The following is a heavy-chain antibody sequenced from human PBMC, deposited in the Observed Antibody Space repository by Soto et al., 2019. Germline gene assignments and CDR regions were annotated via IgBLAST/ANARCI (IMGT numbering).Heavy chain of an antibody. Sequence: GSLRLSCATSGFNFSSYSMHWVRQAPGKGLEWVAVIWYDGSNKYYGDSVKGRFTISRDNSKNTVHLQMNNLRAEDTAVYYCARPKTKVTTFGMDVWGQGTTVTVSS. CDR3: ARPKTKVTTFGMDV. D-gene: IGHD4-4*01. J-gene: IGHJ6*02. CDR2: IWYDGSNK. CDR1: GFNFSSYS. V-gene: IGHV3-33*01.